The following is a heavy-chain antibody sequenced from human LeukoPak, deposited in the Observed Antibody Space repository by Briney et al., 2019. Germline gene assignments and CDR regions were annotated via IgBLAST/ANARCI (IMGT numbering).Heavy chain of an antibody. D-gene: IGHD1-14*01. CDR2: INPNSGGT. CDR1: GYTFTGYY. Sequence: GASVKVSCKASGYTFTGYYMHWVRQAPGQGLEWMGWINPNSGGTNYAQKFQGRVTMTRDTSISTPYMELSRLRSDDTAVYYCAREESRRYPVRFPSHWGQGTLVTVSS. J-gene: IGHJ4*02. V-gene: IGHV1-2*02. CDR3: AREESRRYPVRFPSH.